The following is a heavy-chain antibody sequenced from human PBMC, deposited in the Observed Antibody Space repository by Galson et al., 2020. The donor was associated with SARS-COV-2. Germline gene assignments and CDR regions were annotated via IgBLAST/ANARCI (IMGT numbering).Heavy chain of an antibody. J-gene: IGHJ6*02. CDR3: AKDWGYCSSTSCRYYGMDV. D-gene: IGHD2-2*01. CDR2: ISYDGSNK. V-gene: IGHV3-30*18. CDR1: GFTFSSYA. Sequence: TGGSLRLSCAASGFTFSSYAMHWFRQAPGKGLEWVAVISYDGSNKYYADPVMGRFTISRDNSKNTLYLQMNSLKAEDTAVYYCAKDWGYCSSTSCRYYGMDVWGQGTTVTVSS.